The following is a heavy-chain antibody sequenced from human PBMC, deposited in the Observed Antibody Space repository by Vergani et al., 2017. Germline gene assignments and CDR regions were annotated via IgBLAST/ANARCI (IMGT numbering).Heavy chain of an antibody. J-gene: IGHJ5*02. V-gene: IGHV1-69*12. Sequence: QVQLVQSGAEVKKPGSSVKVSCKASGGTFSSYAISWVRQAPGQGLEWMGGIIPIFGTANYAQKFQGRVTITADESTSTAYMELSSLRSEDTAVYYCARGGLRFLEWLGTLNWFDPWGQGTLVTVSS. D-gene: IGHD3-3*01. CDR1: GGTFSSYA. CDR3: ARGGLRFLEWLGTLNWFDP. CDR2: IIPIFGTA.